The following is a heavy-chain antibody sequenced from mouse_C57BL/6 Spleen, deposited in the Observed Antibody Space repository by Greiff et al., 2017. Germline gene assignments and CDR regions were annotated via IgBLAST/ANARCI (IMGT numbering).Heavy chain of an antibody. D-gene: IGHD1-1*01. CDR2: IDPSDSYT. Sequence: QVQLQQPGAELVMPGASVKLSCKASGYTFTSYWMHWVKQRPGQGLEWIGEIDPSDSYTNYNQKFKGKSTLTVDKSSSTAYMQLSSLTSEDSAVYYCAIAGTKVEGAMDYWGQGTSVTVSS. V-gene: IGHV1-69*01. CDR3: AIAGTKVEGAMDY. J-gene: IGHJ4*01. CDR1: GYTFTSYW.